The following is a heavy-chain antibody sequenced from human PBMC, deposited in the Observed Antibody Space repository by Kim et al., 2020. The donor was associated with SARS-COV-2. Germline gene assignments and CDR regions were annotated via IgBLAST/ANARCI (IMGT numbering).Heavy chain of an antibody. D-gene: IGHD6-19*01. CDR1: GYTFTSYG. J-gene: IGHJ5*02. V-gene: IGHV1-18*04. CDR2: ISAYNGNT. Sequence: ASVKVSCKASGYTFTSYGISWVRQAPGQGLECMGWISAYNGNTNYAQKLQGRVTMTTDTSTSTAYMELRSLRSDDTAVYYCARGIAVAGTPSNWFDPWGQGTLVTVSS. CDR3: ARGIAVAGTPSNWFDP.